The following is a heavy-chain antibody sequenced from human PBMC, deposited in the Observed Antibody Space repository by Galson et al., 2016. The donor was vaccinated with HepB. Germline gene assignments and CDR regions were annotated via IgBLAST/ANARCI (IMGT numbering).Heavy chain of an antibody. CDR3: ARGTETSWYGQFDY. CDR2: IWYDGSKK. V-gene: IGHV3-33*01. J-gene: IGHJ4*02. D-gene: IGHD2-2*01. Sequence: SLRLSCAASGITFSRHVMHWVRQAPGKGLEWVAFIWYDGSKKYYGTSVEGQFTISRDNSKNTLYLQMNSLRVEDTAVYYCARGTETSWYGQFDYWGQGTLVTVSS. CDR1: GITFSRHV.